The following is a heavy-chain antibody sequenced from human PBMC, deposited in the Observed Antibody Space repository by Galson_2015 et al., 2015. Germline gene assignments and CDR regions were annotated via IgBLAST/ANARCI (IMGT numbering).Heavy chain of an antibody. CDR1: GFSLPTRAMC. D-gene: IGHD5/OR15-5a*01. Sequence: PALVIPSQTLTLPCTFSGFSLPTRAMCVSWIRQPPGKALEWLARFGWDDDKYYSTSLKTRLSISMDTSNNQVVLTLTNVDPVDTATYYCTRRSPVSRAFDFWGQGTMVTVSS. V-gene: IGHV2-70*11. J-gene: IGHJ3*01. CDR2: FGWDDDK. CDR3: TRRSPVSRAFDF.